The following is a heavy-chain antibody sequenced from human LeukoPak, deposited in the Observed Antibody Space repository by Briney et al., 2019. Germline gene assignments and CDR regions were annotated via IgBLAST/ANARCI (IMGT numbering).Heavy chain of an antibody. CDR2: ISKDGSMK. Sequence: GRSLRLSCVASGFTFSNYAMDWVRQAPGKGLEWVAVISKDGSMKYYADSVQGRFTVSRDNSENTLHLQMNSLKTEDTAVYYCAGESFDIWGQGTMVTVSS. J-gene: IGHJ3*02. V-gene: IGHV3-30*04. CDR3: AGESFDI. CDR1: GFTFSNYA.